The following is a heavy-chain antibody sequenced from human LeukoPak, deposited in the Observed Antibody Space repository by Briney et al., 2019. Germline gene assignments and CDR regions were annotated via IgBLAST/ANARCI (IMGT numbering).Heavy chain of an antibody. CDR2: IYPGDSDT. J-gene: IGHJ4*02. CDR1: GYSFTSYW. V-gene: IGHV5-51*01. CDR3: ARQMVGSTSCLDY. D-gene: IGHD2-2*01. Sequence: GESLKISCKGSGYSFTSYWIGWVRPMPGKGLELMGIIYPGDSDTRYSPSFQGQVTILADKSISTAYLQWSSLKASDTAMYYCARQMVGSTSCLDYWGQGTLVTVSS.